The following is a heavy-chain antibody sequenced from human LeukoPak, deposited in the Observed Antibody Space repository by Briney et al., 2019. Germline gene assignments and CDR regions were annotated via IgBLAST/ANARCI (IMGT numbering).Heavy chain of an antibody. J-gene: IGHJ6*02. CDR2: INPNSGGT. Sequence: ASVKVSCKASGYTFTGYYMHWVRQAPGQGLEWMGWINPNSGGTNYAQKFQGRVTMTRDTSISTAYMALSRLRSDDTAVYYCAREWTIAVADPYYGMDVWGQGTTVTVSS. CDR3: AREWTIAVADPYYGMDV. D-gene: IGHD6-19*01. V-gene: IGHV1-2*02. CDR1: GYTFTGYY.